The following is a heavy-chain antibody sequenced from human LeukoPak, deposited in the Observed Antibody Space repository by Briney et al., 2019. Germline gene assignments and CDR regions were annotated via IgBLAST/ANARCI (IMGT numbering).Heavy chain of an antibody. CDR1: GFTFSTCA. D-gene: IGHD5-18*01. CDR2: ISGSGSKT. V-gene: IGHV3-23*01. Sequence: GGSLGLSCAASGFTFSTCAINWVRQAPGKGLEWGSAISGSGSKTFYADSVKGRFTISRDNPKNTLYLQMNSLRPEDTAVYYCVKEPRGYSFSFDIWGQGTMVTVSS. CDR3: VKEPRGYSFSFDI. J-gene: IGHJ3*02.